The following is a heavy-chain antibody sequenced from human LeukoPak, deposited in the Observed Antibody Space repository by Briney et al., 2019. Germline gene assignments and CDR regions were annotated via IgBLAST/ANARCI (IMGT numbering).Heavy chain of an antibody. CDR3: ARDLFSCSSTSCYVY. CDR1: GFTLSSSW. Sequence: GGSLRLSCAASGFTLSSSWMSWVRQAPGMGLEWVANIIQDGSAKYYVDSVKGRFTISRDNAKNSLYLQMNSLRAEDTAVYYCARDLFSCSSTSCYVYWGQGTLVTVSS. D-gene: IGHD2-2*01. J-gene: IGHJ4*02. CDR2: IIQDGSAK. V-gene: IGHV3-7*01.